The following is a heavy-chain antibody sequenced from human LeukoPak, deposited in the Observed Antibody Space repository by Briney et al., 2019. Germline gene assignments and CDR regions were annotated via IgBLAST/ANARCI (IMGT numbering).Heavy chain of an antibody. J-gene: IGHJ4*02. V-gene: IGHV4-39*07. CDR3: ATYKYGYVWGNQHFDY. Sequence: SETLSLTCTVSNASISSNTYYRAWIRQPPGKGLEYIGSINYRGSTYYNPSLKSRVTLSVDTSKNQFSLKLNSVTAADTAVYYCATYKYGYVWGNQHFDYWGQGTLVAVSS. CDR1: NASISSNTYY. CDR2: INYRGST. D-gene: IGHD3-16*01.